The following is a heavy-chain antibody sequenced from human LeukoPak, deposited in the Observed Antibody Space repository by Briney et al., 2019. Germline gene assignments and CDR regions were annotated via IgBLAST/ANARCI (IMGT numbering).Heavy chain of an antibody. J-gene: IGHJ4*02. Sequence: PGGSLTLSCAASGFTFSSYSMNWLRQAPGKGLEWVSSISSSRSYIYYADSVKGRFTISRDNAKNSLYLQMNSLRAEDTAVYYCARGIYYYDISGYYHDYWSQGTLVTVSS. V-gene: IGHV3-21*01. CDR3: ARGIYYYDISGYYHDY. CDR2: ISSSRSYI. CDR1: GFTFSSYS. D-gene: IGHD3-22*01.